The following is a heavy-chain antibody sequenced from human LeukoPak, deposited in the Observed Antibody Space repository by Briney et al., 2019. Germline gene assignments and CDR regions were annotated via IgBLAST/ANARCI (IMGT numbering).Heavy chain of an antibody. D-gene: IGHD6-19*01. V-gene: IGHV1-46*01. Sequence: ASVNASCKASGYTFTSYYMHWVRQAPGQGLEWMGIINPSGGSTSYAQKFQGRVTLTRDTSTSTVYMELSSLRSEDTAVYYCARGYVADKISYWGQGTLVTVSS. CDR2: INPSGGST. J-gene: IGHJ4*02. CDR3: ARGYVADKISY. CDR1: GYTFTSYY.